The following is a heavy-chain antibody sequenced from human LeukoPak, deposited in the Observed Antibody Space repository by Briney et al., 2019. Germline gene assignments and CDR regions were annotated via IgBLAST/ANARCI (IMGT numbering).Heavy chain of an antibody. J-gene: IGHJ4*02. CDR1: GYSFTSYW. CDR3: ARLGTAAGTGVAGYFDY. V-gene: IGHV5-51*01. D-gene: IGHD6-13*01. Sequence: GESLKISCKGSGYSFTSYWIGWVRQMPGKGLEWMGIIYPGDSDTRYSPSFQGQVTISADKSISTAYLQWSSLKASDTAMYYCARLGTAAGTGVAGYFDYWGQGTLVTVSS. CDR2: IYPGDSDT.